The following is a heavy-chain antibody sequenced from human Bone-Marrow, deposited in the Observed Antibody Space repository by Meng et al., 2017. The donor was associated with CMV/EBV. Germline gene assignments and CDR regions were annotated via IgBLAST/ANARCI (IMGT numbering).Heavy chain of an antibody. D-gene: IGHD2-2*01. CDR1: RFSFSDYA. CDR2: IYSGGST. V-gene: IGHV3-53*01. J-gene: IGHJ6*01. CDR3: ARDYGQFGSRAYGMDV. Sequence: GESLKISCAASRFSFSDYAMSWVRQAPGKGLEWVSVIYSGGSTYYADSVKGRFTISRDNSKNTLYLQMNSLRAEDTAVYYCARDYGQFGSRAYGMDVWGQGTTVTVSS.